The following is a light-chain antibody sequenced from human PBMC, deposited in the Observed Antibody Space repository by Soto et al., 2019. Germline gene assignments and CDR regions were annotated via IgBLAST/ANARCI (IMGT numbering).Light chain of an antibody. CDR1: QNISDS. CDR2: AAS. V-gene: IGKV1-39*01. J-gene: IGKJ2*01. CDR3: QQSYSTPVT. Sequence: DIQMTQSPSSLSASVGDRVTITCRASQNISDSLNWYQQKPGKAPNLLIFAASSLQSGVPSRFSGSGSGTDFTLTISSLQPEDFATYYCQQSYSTPVTFGQGTKLEIK.